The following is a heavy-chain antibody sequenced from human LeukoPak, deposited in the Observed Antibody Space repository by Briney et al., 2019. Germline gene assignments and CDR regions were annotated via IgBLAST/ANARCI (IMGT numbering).Heavy chain of an antibody. CDR3: TKDPNGDYVGAFDP. D-gene: IGHD4-17*01. CDR1: GFSFSSFA. J-gene: IGHJ5*02. Sequence: GGSLRLSCAASGFSFSSFAMTWVRQAPGKGLEWVFFITAGHYPTYNTDSVKGRFTISRDNSKNTLYLQMNSLRADDTAVYYCTKDPNGDYVGAFDPWGQGTLVTVSS. CDR2: ITAGHYPT. V-gene: IGHV3-23*01.